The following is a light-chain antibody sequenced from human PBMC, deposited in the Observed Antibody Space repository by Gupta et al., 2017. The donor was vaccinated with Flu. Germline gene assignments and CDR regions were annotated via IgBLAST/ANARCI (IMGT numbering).Light chain of an antibody. Sequence: EIVLTQSPATLSLSPGERATLSCRASQSVSSYLAWYQQKPGQAPRLLIYDASNRATGIPARFSGSGSGTDFTLKISSLEPEDLAVDYCQQRSNWPRTFGQGTKVEIK. CDR2: DAS. CDR1: QSVSSY. J-gene: IGKJ1*01. CDR3: QQRSNWPRT. V-gene: IGKV3-11*01.